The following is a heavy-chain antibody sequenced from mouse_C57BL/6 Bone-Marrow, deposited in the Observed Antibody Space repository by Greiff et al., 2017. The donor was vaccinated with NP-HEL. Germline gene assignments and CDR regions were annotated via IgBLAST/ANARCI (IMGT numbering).Heavy chain of an antibody. D-gene: IGHD1-1*01. Sequence: QVQLKQPGAELVMPGASVKLSCKASGYTFTSYWMHWVKQRPGQGLEWIGEIDPSDSYTNYNQKFKGKSTLTVDKSSSTAYMQLSSLTSEDSAVCYCARWDYYGSSYEDAMDYWGQGTSVTVSS. CDR2: IDPSDSYT. J-gene: IGHJ4*01. CDR3: ARWDYYGSSYEDAMDY. V-gene: IGHV1-69*01. CDR1: GYTFTSYW.